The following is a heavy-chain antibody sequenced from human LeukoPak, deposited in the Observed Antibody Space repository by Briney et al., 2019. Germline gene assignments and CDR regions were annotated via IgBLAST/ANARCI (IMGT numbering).Heavy chain of an antibody. CDR3: ARANWAGIEAPATDY. V-gene: IGHV3-30-3*01. Sequence: GGSLRLSCAAFGFTFSSYEMNWVRQAPGKGLEWVAVISYDGSNKYYADSVKGRFTISRDNSKNTLFLQMNSLRTEDTAVYFCARANWAGIEAPATDYWGQGTLVTVSS. D-gene: IGHD2-15*01. J-gene: IGHJ4*02. CDR2: ISYDGSNK. CDR1: GFTFSSYE.